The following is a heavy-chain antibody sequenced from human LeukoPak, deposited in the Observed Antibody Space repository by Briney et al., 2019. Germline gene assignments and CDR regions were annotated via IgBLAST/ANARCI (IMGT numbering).Heavy chain of an antibody. CDR1: GFTFSSYA. CDR3: ATTASLAAAGTGGAFDI. V-gene: IGHV3-23*01. J-gene: IGHJ3*02. CDR2: ISGSGGST. Sequence: PGGSLRLSCAASGFTFSSYAMSWVRQAPGKGLEWVSAISGSGGSTYYADSVKGRFTISRDNSKNTLYLQMNSLRAEDTAVYYCATTASLAAAGTGGAFDIWGQGTMVTVSS. D-gene: IGHD6-13*01.